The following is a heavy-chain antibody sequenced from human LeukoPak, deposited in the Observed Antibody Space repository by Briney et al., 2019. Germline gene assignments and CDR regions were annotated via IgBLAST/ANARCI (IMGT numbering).Heavy chain of an antibody. CDR1: GFTVSSYG. V-gene: IGHV3-13*01. CDR2: IGSAGDT. Sequence: GGSLRLPCAAFGFTVSSYGMHWVRQGSGKGLEWVAAIGSAGDTYYTDSVKGRFTISRENAKNSLDLQMNILRAGDTAVYYCARVSAVAGTSHFDPWGQGTLVTVSS. D-gene: IGHD6-19*01. J-gene: IGHJ5*02. CDR3: ARVSAVAGTSHFDP.